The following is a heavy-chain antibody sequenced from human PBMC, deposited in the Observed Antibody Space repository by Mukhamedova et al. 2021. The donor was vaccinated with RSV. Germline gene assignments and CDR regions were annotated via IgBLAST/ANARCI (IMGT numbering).Heavy chain of an antibody. CDR2: YSGRT. J-gene: IGHJ6*03. D-gene: IGHD6-13*01. V-gene: IGHV4-59*08. Sequence: YSGRTNYNPSLKSRVTISADTSKNQFSLKLSSATAADTAAYYCLRLASSSWYRGYYYYMDVWGKRTTATVSS. CDR3: LRLASSSWYRGYYYYMDV.